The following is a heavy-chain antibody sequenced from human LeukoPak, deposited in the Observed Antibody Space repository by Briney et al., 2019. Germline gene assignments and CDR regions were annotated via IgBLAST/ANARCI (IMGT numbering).Heavy chain of an antibody. V-gene: IGHV4-34*01. Sequence: SETLSLTCAVYGGSFSGYYWSWIRQPPGKGLEWIGEINHSGSTNYNPSLKSRVTISIDTSKNQFSLKLSSVTAADTAVYYCARHLIYMVRGVTPPGHYYYMDVWGKGTTVTISS. CDR1: GGSFSGYY. J-gene: IGHJ6*03. CDR3: ARHLIYMVRGVTPPGHYYYMDV. CDR2: INHSGST. D-gene: IGHD3-10*01.